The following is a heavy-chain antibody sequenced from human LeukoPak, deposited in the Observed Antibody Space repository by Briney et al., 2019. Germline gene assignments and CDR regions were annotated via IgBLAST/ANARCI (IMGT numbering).Heavy chain of an antibody. CDR2: IIPIFGTA. CDR3: ARVIKGNYYDSSGYYDY. V-gene: IGHV1-69*05. J-gene: IGHJ4*02. D-gene: IGHD3-22*01. Sequence: SVKVSCKASGGTFSSYAISWVRQAPGQGLEWMGGIIPIFGTANYAQKFQGRVTITTDESTSTAYMELSSLGSEDTAVYYCARVIKGNYYDSSGYYDYWGQGTLVTVSS. CDR1: GGTFSSYA.